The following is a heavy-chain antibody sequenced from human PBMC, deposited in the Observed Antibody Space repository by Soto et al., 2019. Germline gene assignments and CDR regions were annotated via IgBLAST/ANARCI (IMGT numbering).Heavy chain of an antibody. CDR3: ARESEDLTSNFDY. CDR2: ISSTTNYI. V-gene: IGHV3-21*01. Sequence: PGGSLRLSCAASGFTFSRYSMNWVRQAPGKGLEWVSSISSTTNYIYYADSMKGRFIVSRDNAKNSVYLDMNSLSAEDTAVYYCARESEDLTSNFDYWGQGTLVTVSS. J-gene: IGHJ4*02. CDR1: GFTFSRYS.